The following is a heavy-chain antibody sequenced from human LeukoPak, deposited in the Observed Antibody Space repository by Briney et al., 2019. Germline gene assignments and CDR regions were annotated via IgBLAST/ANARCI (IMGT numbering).Heavy chain of an antibody. CDR2: INSDGTIT. Sequence: PGGSLRLSCAASGFTFSTYWMHWFRQAPGKGPVRVSRINSDGTITTYADSVKGRFTISRDSAKHTVYLQMNSLRAEDTAVYYCARQQLVQGVSFDYWGQGTLVTVSS. CDR3: ARQQLVQGVSFDY. CDR1: GFTFSTYW. J-gene: IGHJ4*02. D-gene: IGHD6-13*01. V-gene: IGHV3-74*01.